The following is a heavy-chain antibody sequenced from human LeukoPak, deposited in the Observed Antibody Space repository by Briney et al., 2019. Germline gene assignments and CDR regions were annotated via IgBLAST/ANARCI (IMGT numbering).Heavy chain of an antibody. J-gene: IGHJ6*03. CDR3: ARSEAVADSYYYYMDV. V-gene: IGHV7-4-1*02. Sequence: VASVKVSCKASGYTFTSYAMNWVRQAPGQGLEWMGWINTNTGNPTYAQGFTGRFVFSLDTSVSTAYLQISSLKAEDTAVYYCARSEAVADSYYYYMDVWGKGTTVTVSS. D-gene: IGHD6-19*01. CDR2: INTNTGNP. CDR1: GYTFTSYA.